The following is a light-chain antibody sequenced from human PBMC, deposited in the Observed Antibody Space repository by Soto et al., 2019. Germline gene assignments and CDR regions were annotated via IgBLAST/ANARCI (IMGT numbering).Light chain of an antibody. Sequence: QSALTQPASVSGSPGQSITISCTGTNSDVGRYDLVSWYRHHPGEAPKLILNRVDKRPSRLSNRFSGSKSGNTASLTISGLQPEDEADYYCAAWDDSLNGYVFGTGTKVTVL. CDR3: AAWDDSLNGYV. J-gene: IGLJ1*01. CDR2: RVD. CDR1: NSDVGRYDL. V-gene: IGLV2-23*02.